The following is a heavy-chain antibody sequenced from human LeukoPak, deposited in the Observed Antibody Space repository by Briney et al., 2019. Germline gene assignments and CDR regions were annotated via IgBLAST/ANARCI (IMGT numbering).Heavy chain of an antibody. CDR1: GGTFSSYA. CDR3: ARVRGVEGGFGELFQHRRGDYYYYYMDV. CDR2: IIPIFGTA. D-gene: IGHD3-10*01. J-gene: IGHJ6*03. V-gene: IGHV1-69*06. Sequence: VASVKVSCKASGGTFSSYAISWVRQAPGQGLEWMGGIIPIFGTANYAQKFQGRVTITADKSTSTAYMELRSLRSDDTAVYYCARVRGVEGGFGELFQHRRGDYYYYYMDVWGKGTTVTISS.